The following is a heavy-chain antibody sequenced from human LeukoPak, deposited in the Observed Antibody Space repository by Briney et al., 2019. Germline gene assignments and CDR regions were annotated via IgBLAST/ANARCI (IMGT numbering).Heavy chain of an antibody. CDR1: ALTVSSSG. Sequence: CLRLACSAAALTVSSSGMHWGSQGQGNGLEFGAIISYDGSNKYYTASVKGRFTISRDNSKNTLYLQMNSLRAEDTAVYYCAKSGIEAAGSLVYFDYWGQGTLVTASS. CDR2: ISYDGSNK. J-gene: IGHJ4*02. CDR3: AKSGIEAAGSLVYFDY. D-gene: IGHD6-13*01. V-gene: IGHV3-30*18.